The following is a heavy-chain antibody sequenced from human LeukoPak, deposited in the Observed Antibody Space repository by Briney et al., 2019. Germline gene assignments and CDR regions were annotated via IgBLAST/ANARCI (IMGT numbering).Heavy chain of an antibody. D-gene: IGHD2-2*01. CDR2: ISGSGGST. Sequence: PSGTLSLTCAVSGGSISSSNWWSWVRQPPGKGLEWVSGISGSGGSTYYADSVKGRFTISRDNSKNTLYLQMNSLRAEDTAVYYCAKESLRVVPSATFDYWGQGTLVTVSS. CDR1: GGSISSSN. CDR3: AKESLRVVPSATFDY. V-gene: IGHV3-23*01. J-gene: IGHJ4*02.